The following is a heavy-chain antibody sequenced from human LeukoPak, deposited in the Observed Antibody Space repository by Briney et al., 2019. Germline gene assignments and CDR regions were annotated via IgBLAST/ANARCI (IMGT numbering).Heavy chain of an antibody. D-gene: IGHD3-10*01. V-gene: IGHV3-30*02. CDR2: IRYDGSNK. CDR3: ATATYYYGSGSLGDI. J-gene: IGHJ3*02. Sequence: GGSLRLSCAASGFTFSSYGMHWVRQAPGKGLEWVAFIRYDGSNKYYADSVKGRFTISRDNSKNTLYLQMNSLRAEDTAVYYCATATYYYGSGSLGDIWGQGTMVTVSS. CDR1: GFTFSSYG.